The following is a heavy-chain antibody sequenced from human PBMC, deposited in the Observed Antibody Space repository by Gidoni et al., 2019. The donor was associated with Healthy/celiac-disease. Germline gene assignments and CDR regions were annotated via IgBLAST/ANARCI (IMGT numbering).Heavy chain of an antibody. D-gene: IGHD1-26*01. J-gene: IGHJ6*02. CDR2: ISYDGSNK. CDR3: AKDGGWELPFYYYYYGMDV. CDR1: GFTFSSYG. Sequence: QVQLVESGGGVVQPGRSLRLSCAASGFTFSSYGMHWVRQAPGKGLEWVAVISYDGSNKYYADSVKGRFTISRDNSKNTLYLQMNSLRAEDTAVYYCAKDGGWELPFYYYYYGMDVWGQGTTVTVSS. V-gene: IGHV3-30*18.